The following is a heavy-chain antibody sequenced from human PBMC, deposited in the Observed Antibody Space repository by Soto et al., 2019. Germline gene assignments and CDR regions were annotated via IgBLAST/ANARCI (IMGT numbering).Heavy chain of an antibody. Sequence: QVQLQESGPGLVKPSQTLSLTCTVSGGSISSGDYYWSWIRQPPGKGLEWIGYIFYSGSTYYNPSLKTRVTIAVDTANTQFPLKLGSVTAAATAVCYCARWLGYGPHFDYWGQGTLVTVSS. CDR2: IFYSGST. CDR1: GGSISSGDYY. V-gene: IGHV4-30-4*01. J-gene: IGHJ4*02. D-gene: IGHD5-12*01. CDR3: ARWLGYGPHFDY.